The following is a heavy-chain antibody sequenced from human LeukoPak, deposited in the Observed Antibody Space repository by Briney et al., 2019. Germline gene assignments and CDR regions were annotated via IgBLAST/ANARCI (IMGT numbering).Heavy chain of an antibody. D-gene: IGHD2-15*01. CDR3: ARERRYCSGDNCYSGLDY. J-gene: IGHJ4*02. Sequence: PGGSLRLSCAVSGFTVSSNYMSWVRQAPGKGLEWVSLIHSGGTTDYADSVKDRSTISRDYSKNTVNLQINSLRAEDTAVYYCARERRYCSGDNCYSGLDYWGQGTLVTVSS. V-gene: IGHV3-53*01. CDR2: IHSGGTT. CDR1: GFTVSSNY.